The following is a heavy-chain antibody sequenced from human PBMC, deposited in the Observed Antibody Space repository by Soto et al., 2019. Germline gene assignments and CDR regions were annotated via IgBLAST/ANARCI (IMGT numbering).Heavy chain of an antibody. J-gene: IGHJ3*02. CDR3: AKDPGIAASGDAFDS. V-gene: IGHV3-23*01. CDR2: ISGSGGST. CDR1: GFTFSSYA. Sequence: GGSLRLSCAASGFTFSSYAMSWVRQAPGKGLEWVSAISGSGGSTYYADSVKGRFTISRDNSKNTLYLQMNSLRAEDTAVYYCAKDPGIAASGDAFDSWGQGTRVTVAS. D-gene: IGHD6-13*01.